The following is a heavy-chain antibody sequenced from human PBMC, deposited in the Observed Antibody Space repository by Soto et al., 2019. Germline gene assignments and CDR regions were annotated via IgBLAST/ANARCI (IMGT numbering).Heavy chain of an antibody. CDR1: GYTFTSYG. J-gene: IGHJ4*02. Sequence: QVQLVQSGAEVKKPGASVKVSCKASGYTFTSYGISWVRQAPGQGLEWMGWISAYNGNTNYAQKLQGRVTMTTDTSTSTSYMELRSLRSDDTAVYYCARDIVVVVAATQVFDYWGQGTLVTVSS. D-gene: IGHD2-15*01. CDR2: ISAYNGNT. V-gene: IGHV1-18*01. CDR3: ARDIVVVVAATQVFDY.